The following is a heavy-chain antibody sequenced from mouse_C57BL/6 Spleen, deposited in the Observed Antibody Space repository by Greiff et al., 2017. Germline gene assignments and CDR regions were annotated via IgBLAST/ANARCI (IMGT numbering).Heavy chain of an antibody. Sequence: QVQLQQSGPELVKPGASVKISCKASGYSFTSYYIHWVKQRPGQGLEWIGWIYPGSGNTKYNEKFKGKATLTADTSSSTAYMQLSSLTSEDSAVYYWARGEGGNDFDYWGQGTTLTVSS. CDR3: ARGEGGNDFDY. J-gene: IGHJ2*01. V-gene: IGHV1-66*01. D-gene: IGHD1-1*02. CDR1: GYSFTSYY. CDR2: IYPGSGNT.